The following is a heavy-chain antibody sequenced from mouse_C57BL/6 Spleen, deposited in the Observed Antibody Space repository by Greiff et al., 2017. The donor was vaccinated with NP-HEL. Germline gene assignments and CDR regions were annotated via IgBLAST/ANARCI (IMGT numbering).Heavy chain of an antibody. CDR2: IYPEDGDT. J-gene: IGHJ3*01. D-gene: IGHD2-4*01. Sequence: EVQLQQSGAELVRPGASVKLSCTASGFNIKDYYMHWVKQRPEQGLEWIGRIYPEDGDTEYAPKFQGKATMTADTSSNTAYLQLSSLTSEDTAVYYCTTSPHYYDYVSFAYWGQGTLVTVSA. V-gene: IGHV14-1*01. CDR3: TTSPHYYDYVSFAY. CDR1: GFNIKDYY.